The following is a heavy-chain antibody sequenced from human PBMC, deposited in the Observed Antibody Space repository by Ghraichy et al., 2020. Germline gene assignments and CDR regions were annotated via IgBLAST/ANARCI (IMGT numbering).Heavy chain of an antibody. Sequence: GGSLRLSCAASGFIFSTYSMIWVRQAPGKGLEWLSHIYTNTEAIYYADSVKGRFTISRDNAKNTLHLQMNSLRAEDTAMYYCARVVSSVTGADYWGQGTLVTVSS. CDR1: GFIFSTYS. CDR3: ARVVSSVTGADY. D-gene: IGHD6-19*01. J-gene: IGHJ4*02. V-gene: IGHV3-48*01. CDR2: IYTNTEAI.